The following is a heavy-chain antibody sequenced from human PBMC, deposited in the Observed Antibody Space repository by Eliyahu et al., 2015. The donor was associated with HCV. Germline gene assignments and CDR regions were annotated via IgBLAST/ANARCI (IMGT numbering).Heavy chain of an antibody. Sequence: QVQLVQSGAEVKKPGSSVKVSCKASGGXFSXXAIRXGRQAPGQGLEGXGGIIPIFGTANXAQKFQGRXTITADESTSTAYMELSSLRSEDTAVYYCASRPSTYYYDSRGYYYYGMDVWGQGTTVTVSS. CDR2: IIPIFGTA. J-gene: IGHJ6*02. CDR1: GGXFSXXA. CDR3: ASRPSTYYYDSRGYYYYGMDV. V-gene: IGHV1-69*01. D-gene: IGHD3-22*01.